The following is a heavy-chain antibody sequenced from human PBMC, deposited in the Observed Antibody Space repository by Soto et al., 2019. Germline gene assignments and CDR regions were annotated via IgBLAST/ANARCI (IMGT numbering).Heavy chain of an antibody. D-gene: IGHD6-19*01. CDR3: AAAAIPVAGRHPDF. J-gene: IGHJ4*02. CDR2: INPNNGVT. CDR1: GYMYTGFY. V-gene: IGHV1-2*02. Sequence: ASVKVSCKASGYMYTGFYLHWVRQAPGQGLEWMGWINPNNGVTTYAKNFQGRVTMTRDSSISTAYMELSSLRSDDTAVYFCAAAAIPVAGRHPDFWGQGTVVTVSS.